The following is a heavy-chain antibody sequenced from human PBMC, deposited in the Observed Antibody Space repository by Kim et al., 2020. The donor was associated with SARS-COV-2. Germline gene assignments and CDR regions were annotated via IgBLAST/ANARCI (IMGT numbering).Heavy chain of an antibody. Sequence: GGSLRLSCAGSAFTFTSYGMHWVRQAPGKGLEWVSLISFDGTNKEYADSVKGRFTISRDNSKNMVYLQMNSLRPEDTAVYYCAKDREVRSDGWSGDYWGQGTLVTVSS. CDR1: AFTFTSYG. CDR3: AKDREVRSDGWSGDY. D-gene: IGHD6-19*01. J-gene: IGHJ4*02. V-gene: IGHV3-30*18. CDR2: ISFDGTNK.